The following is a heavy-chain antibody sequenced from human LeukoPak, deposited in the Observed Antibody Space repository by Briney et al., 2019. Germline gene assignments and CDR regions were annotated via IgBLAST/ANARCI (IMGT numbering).Heavy chain of an antibody. J-gene: IGHJ5*02. Sequence: TGVSLRLSSAASAFTLCINDMNWVRQAQGQGLEWVSSISTSIRYIYYKDSVRGRFTIARDDAKNSLYLEMNSLRAEDTAVYYCARADCSSSTCYLRRSWFDPWGQGTLVTVSS. V-gene: IGHV3-21*01. CDR1: AFTLCIND. CDR2: ISTSIRYI. D-gene: IGHD2-2*01. CDR3: ARADCSSSTCYLRRSWFDP.